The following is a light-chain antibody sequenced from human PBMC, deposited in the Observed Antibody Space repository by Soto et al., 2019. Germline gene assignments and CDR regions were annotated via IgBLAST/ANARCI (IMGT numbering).Light chain of an antibody. Sequence: EIVLTQSPATLSLSPGERATLSCRASQRVSSYLAWYQQKPGQAPMLLIYDASNRATGIPARFSGSGSGTDFTLTISSLEPEDFAVYYCQQRSNWPSFGGGTKVEIK. J-gene: IGKJ4*01. V-gene: IGKV3-11*01. CDR3: QQRSNWPS. CDR1: QRVSSY. CDR2: DAS.